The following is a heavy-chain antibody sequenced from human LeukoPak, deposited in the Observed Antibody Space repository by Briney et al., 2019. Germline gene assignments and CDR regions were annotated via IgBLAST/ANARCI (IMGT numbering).Heavy chain of an antibody. CDR2: ISGSGGST. J-gene: IGHJ4*02. V-gene: IGHV3-23*01. CDR1: GFTFSSYA. CDR3: AKDGIIAVAGTMDY. D-gene: IGHD6-19*01. Sequence: GVSLRLSCAASGFTFSSYAMSWVRQAPGKGLEWVSAISGSGGSTYYADCVKGRFTISRDNSKNTLYLQMNSLRAEDTAVYYCAKDGIIAVAGTMDYWGQGTLVTVSS.